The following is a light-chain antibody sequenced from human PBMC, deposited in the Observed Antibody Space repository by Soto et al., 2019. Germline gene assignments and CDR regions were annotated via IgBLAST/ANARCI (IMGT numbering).Light chain of an antibody. CDR1: SSNIGSNY. V-gene: IGLV1-47*02. Sequence: QSALTQPPSASGTPGQRVTISCSGSSSNIGSNYVYWYQQLPGTAPKLLIYSNNQRPSGVPDRFSGSKSGTSASLAISGLRSEDEADYYCAAWDDSLSGVVFGGGTKLTDL. CDR3: AAWDDSLSGVV. J-gene: IGLJ2*01. CDR2: SNN.